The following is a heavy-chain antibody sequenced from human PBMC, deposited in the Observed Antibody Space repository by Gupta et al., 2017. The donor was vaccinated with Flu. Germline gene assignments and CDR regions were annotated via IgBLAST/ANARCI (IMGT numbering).Heavy chain of an antibody. D-gene: IGHD6-13*01. Sequence: VQLVQSGAEMKRPGSSVKVSCKASGGTFSSYAISWVRQAPGQGLEWMGGIIPIFGTANYAQKFQGRVTITADKSTSTAYMELSSLRSEDTAVYYCAKTLTQQHRMVWFDPWGQGTLVTVSS. CDR3: AKTLTQQHRMVWFDP. J-gene: IGHJ5*02. CDR2: IIPIFGTA. CDR1: GGTFSSYA. V-gene: IGHV1-69*06.